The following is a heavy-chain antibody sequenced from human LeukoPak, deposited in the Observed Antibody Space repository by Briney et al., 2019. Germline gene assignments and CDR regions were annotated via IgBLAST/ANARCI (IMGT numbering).Heavy chain of an antibody. CDR2: IIPILGIA. D-gene: IGHD3-22*01. Sequence: GASVKVSCKASGGTFSSYAISWVRQAPGQGLEWMGRIIPILGIANYAQKFQGRVTITADKSTSTAYMELSSLRSEDTAVYYCAFPDRYYDSSEDYFDYWGQGTLVTVSS. J-gene: IGHJ4*02. CDR3: AFPDRYYDSSEDYFDY. CDR1: GGTFSSYA. V-gene: IGHV1-69*04.